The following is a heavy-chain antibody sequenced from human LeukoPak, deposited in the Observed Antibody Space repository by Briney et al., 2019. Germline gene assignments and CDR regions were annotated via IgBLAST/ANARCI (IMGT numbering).Heavy chain of an antibody. J-gene: IGHJ4*02. Sequence: SETLSLTCAAYGGSFSGYYWSWIRQPAGKGLEWIGRIYTSGSTNYNPSLKSRVTMSVDTSKNQFSLKLSSVTAADTAVYYCARVSLVRGAPDYYFDYWGQGTLVTVSS. CDR1: GGSFSGYY. V-gene: IGHV4-59*10. D-gene: IGHD3-10*01. CDR3: ARVSLVRGAPDYYFDY. CDR2: IYTSGST.